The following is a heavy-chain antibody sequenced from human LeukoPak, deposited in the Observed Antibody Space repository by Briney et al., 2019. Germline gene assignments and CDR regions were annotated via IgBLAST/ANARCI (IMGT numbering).Heavy chain of an antibody. V-gene: IGHV1-2*02. CDR3: ARDYYDSSGYSRFDP. D-gene: IGHD3-22*01. J-gene: IGHJ5*02. CDR2: INPNSGGT. CDR1: GYTFTGYY. Sequence: ASVQVSCKASGYTFTGYYMHWVRQAPGHGLEWMGWINPNSGGTDYAQKFQGRVTMTRDTSISTAYMEVSRLRSDDTAVYYCARDYYDSSGYSRFDPWGQGPLVTVSS.